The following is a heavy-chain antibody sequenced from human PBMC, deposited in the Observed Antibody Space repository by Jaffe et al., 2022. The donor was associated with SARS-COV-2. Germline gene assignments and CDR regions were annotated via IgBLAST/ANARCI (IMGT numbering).Heavy chain of an antibody. V-gene: IGHV2-26*01. CDR3: ARTQGLRYFDLGGGMSHYYYYYMDV. Sequence: QVTLKESGPVLVKPTETLTLTCTVSGFSLSNARMGVSWIRQPPGKALEWLAHIFSNDEKSYSTSLKSRLTISKDTSKSQVVLTMTNMDPVDTATYYCARTQGLRYFDLGGGMSHYYYYYMDVWGKGTTVTVSS. CDR1: GFSLSNARMG. J-gene: IGHJ6*03. CDR2: IFSNDEK. D-gene: IGHD3-9*01.